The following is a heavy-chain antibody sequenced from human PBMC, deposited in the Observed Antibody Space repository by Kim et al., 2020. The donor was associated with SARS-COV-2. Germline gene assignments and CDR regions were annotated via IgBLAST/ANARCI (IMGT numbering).Heavy chain of an antibody. V-gene: IGHV3-30-3*01. D-gene: IGHD3-10*01. J-gene: IGHJ4*02. CDR2: ISYDGSNK. CDR1: GFSGYA. CDR3: ARDHGTGAYFDY. Sequence: GGSLRLSCVASGFSGYAMHWVRQAPGKGLEWVAFISYDGSNKNYADSVKGRFTISRDKSRNTLYLQMNSLRAEDTAVYYCARDHGTGAYFDYWGQGTLVTVSS.